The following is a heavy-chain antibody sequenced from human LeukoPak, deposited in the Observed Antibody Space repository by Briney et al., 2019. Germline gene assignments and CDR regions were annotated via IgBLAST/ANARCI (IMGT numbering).Heavy chain of an antibody. CDR1: GFTFSSYA. J-gene: IGHJ6*03. Sequence: GGSLRLSCAASGFTFSSYAMSWVRQAPGKGLEWVSGISGSDGSTNYADSVKGRFTISRDNSKNTLYLQMNSLRAEDTAVYYCAGYSGRYVYYMDVWGKGTTVT. D-gene: IGHD1-26*01. CDR2: ISGSDGST. V-gene: IGHV3-23*01. CDR3: AGYSGRYVYYMDV.